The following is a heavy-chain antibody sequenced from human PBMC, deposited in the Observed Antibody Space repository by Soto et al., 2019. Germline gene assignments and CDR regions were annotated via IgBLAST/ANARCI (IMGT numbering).Heavy chain of an antibody. Sequence: GESLKISCKGSGYSFTSYWIGWVRQMPGKGLEWMGIIYPGDSDTRYSPSFQGQVTISADKSISTAYLQWSSLKASDTAMYYCARGPVTSYYYYYMDVWGKGTTVTVSS. D-gene: IGHD4-17*01. J-gene: IGHJ6*03. CDR3: ARGPVTSYYYYYMDV. CDR2: IYPGDSDT. CDR1: GYSFTSYW. V-gene: IGHV5-51*01.